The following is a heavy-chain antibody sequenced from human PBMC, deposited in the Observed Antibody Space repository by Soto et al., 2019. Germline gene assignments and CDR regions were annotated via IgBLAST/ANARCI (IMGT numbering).Heavy chain of an antibody. CDR2: IDPSDSYT. CDR3: ASWGGSSGHYYYYGMDV. J-gene: IGHJ6*02. D-gene: IGHD6-6*01. Sequence: PGDSLRISFKRSGCTFRNNWITRVRQMPGRVLEWMGRIDPSDSYTNYSPSFQGHVTISADKSISTAYLQWSSLKASDTAMYYCASWGGSSGHYYYYGMDVWGQGTTVTVS. V-gene: IGHV5-10-1*01. CDR1: GCTFRNNW.